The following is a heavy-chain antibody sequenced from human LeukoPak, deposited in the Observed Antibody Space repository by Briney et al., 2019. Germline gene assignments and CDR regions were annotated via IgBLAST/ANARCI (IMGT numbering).Heavy chain of an antibody. D-gene: IGHD5-24*01. CDR1: GGSISSYY. CDR3: ARAQFYYYGMDV. CDR2: IYYSGST. V-gene: IGHV4-59*01. J-gene: IGHJ6*02. Sequence: SETLSLTCTVSGGSISSYYWSWIRQPPGKGLEWIGYIYYSGSTNYNPSLKSRVTISVDTSKNQFSLKLSSVTAADTAVYHCARAQFYYYGMDVWGQGTTVTVSS.